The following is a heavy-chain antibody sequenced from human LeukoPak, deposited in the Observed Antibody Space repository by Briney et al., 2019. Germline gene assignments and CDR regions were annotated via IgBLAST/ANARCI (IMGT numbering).Heavy chain of an antibody. Sequence: GGSLRLSCAASGFTFSSSWIHWVRQAPGKGLVWVSRINGDGSTINYADSVKGRFTISRDNVKNTLYLQMNDLRAEDTAVYYCARAGFYRFDYWGQGTLVTVSS. CDR3: ARAGFYRFDY. CDR1: GFTFSSSW. D-gene: IGHD2/OR15-2a*01. V-gene: IGHV3-74*01. J-gene: IGHJ4*02. CDR2: INGDGSTI.